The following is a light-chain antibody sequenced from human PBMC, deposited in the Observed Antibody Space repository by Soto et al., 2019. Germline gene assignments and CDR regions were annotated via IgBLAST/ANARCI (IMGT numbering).Light chain of an antibody. Sequence: EIVMTQSPATLSVSPGERATLSCRASQSVSNNLAWYQQKPGQAPRLLIYGASTRATGIPARFSGSGSGTGFNLTISSLQSEDFAVYYCQQYNNWPPWTFGQGTKVEIK. V-gene: IGKV3-15*01. CDR3: QQYNNWPPWT. CDR2: GAS. J-gene: IGKJ1*01. CDR1: QSVSNN.